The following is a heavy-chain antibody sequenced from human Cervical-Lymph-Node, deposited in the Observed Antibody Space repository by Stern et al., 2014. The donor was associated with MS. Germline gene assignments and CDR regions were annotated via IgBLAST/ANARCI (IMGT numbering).Heavy chain of an antibody. D-gene: IGHD4-17*01. CDR3: ARQGRDYGDAFYFDH. V-gene: IGHV1-18*01. Sequence: HVQLVQSGAEVKRPGASVKVSCKASGYSFTSYSLSWVLQAPGQGLEWLGWISTDSGNTKYAQRLQGGVTMTTDTSSNTAYMELRGLTSDDTAVYYCARQGRDYGDAFYFDHWGQGTLVTVSS. CDR1: GYSFTSYS. J-gene: IGHJ4*02. CDR2: ISTDSGNT.